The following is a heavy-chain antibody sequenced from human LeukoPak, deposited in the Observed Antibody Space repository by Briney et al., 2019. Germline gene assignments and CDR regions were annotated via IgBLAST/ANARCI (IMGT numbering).Heavy chain of an antibody. CDR3: ARDDLMYYDSSGAKEIGY. V-gene: IGHV3-48*03. Sequence: GGSLRLSCAASGFTFSSYEMNWVRQAPGKGLEWVSYISSSGSTIYYADSVKGRFTFSRDNAKNSLCLQMNSLRAEDTAVYYCARDDLMYYDSSGAKEIGYWGQGTLVTVSS. J-gene: IGHJ4*02. CDR1: GFTFSSYE. D-gene: IGHD3-22*01. CDR2: ISSSGSTI.